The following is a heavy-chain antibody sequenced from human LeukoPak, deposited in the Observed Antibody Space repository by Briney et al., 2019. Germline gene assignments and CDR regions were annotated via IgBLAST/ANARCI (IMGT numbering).Heavy chain of an antibody. D-gene: IGHD5-12*01. J-gene: IGHJ6*03. CDR3: ARGVSGYPDFYYYYYYMDV. CDR1: GGSFSGYY. Sequence: SETLSLTCAVYGGSFSGYYWSWIRQPPGKGLEWIGEINHSGSTNYNPSLKSRVTISVDTSKNQFSLKLSSVTAADTAVYYCARGVSGYPDFYYYYYYMDVWGKGTTVTISS. V-gene: IGHV4-34*01. CDR2: INHSGST.